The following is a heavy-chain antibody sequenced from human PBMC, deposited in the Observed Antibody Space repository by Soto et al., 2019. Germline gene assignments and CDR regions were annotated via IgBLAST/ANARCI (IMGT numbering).Heavy chain of an antibody. Sequence: SVKASSKAPGVALSSNTISWVRHAPGQGLEWMGRIIPILGIANYAQKFQGRVTITADKSTSTAYMELSSLRSEDTAVYYCARGDIVVVPAATGGVPYYMDVWGKGTTVTVSS. CDR2: IIPILGIA. J-gene: IGHJ6*03. V-gene: IGHV1-69*02. D-gene: IGHD2-2*01. CDR3: ARGDIVVVPAATGGVPYYMDV. CDR1: GVALSSNT.